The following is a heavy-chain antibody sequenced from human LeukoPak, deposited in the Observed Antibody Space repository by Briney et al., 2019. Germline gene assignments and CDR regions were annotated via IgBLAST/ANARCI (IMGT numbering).Heavy chain of an antibody. CDR3: ARAEGKWFPNMISY. J-gene: IGHJ4*02. D-gene: IGHD3-22*01. CDR1: GGSISSGGYY. V-gene: IGHV4-31*03. Sequence: PSETLSLTCTVSGGSISSGGYYWSWIRQHPGKGLEWIGYIYYSGSTYYNPSLKSRVTISVGTSKNQFSLKLSSVTAADTAVYYCARAEGKWFPNMISYWGQGTLVTVSS. CDR2: IYYSGST.